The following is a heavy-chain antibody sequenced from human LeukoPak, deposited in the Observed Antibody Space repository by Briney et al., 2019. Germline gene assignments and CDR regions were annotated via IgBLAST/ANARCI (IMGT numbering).Heavy chain of an antibody. D-gene: IGHD3-10*01. J-gene: IGHJ4*02. CDR2: ISSSSTI. V-gene: IGHV3-48*01. Sequence: GGSLRLSCAASGFTFSSYSMNWVRQAPGKGLEWVSYISSSSTIYYADSVKGRFTISRDNAKNSLYLQMNSLRAEDTAVYYCARALMVRGVNFDYWGQGTLVTVSS. CDR3: ARALMVRGVNFDY. CDR1: GFTFSSYS.